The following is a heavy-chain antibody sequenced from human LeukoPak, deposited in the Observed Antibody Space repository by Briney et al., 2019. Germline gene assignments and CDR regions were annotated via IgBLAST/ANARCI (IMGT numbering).Heavy chain of an antibody. V-gene: IGHV1-69*13. D-gene: IGHD5-12*01. Sequence: SVKVSCKASGGTFSSYAISWVRQAPGQGLEWMGGIIPIIGTANYAQKFQGRVTITAGESTSTAYMELSSLRSEDTAVYYCARERRGPYSGYEYAVFDYWGQGTLVTVSS. CDR2: IIPIIGTA. CDR3: ARERRGPYSGYEYAVFDY. CDR1: GGTFSSYA. J-gene: IGHJ4*02.